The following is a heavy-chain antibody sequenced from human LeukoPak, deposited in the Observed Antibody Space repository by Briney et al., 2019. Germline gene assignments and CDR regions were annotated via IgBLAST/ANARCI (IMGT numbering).Heavy chain of an antibody. CDR2: ISADNGNT. CDR1: GYTFTSYG. V-gene: IGHV1-18*01. D-gene: IGHD3-10*01. CDR3: ARDYYGSGSYYQFDC. Sequence: ASVKVSCTASGYTFTSYGITWVRQAPGQGLEWMGWISADNGNTNYAQKVQGRVTMTTDTSTSTAYMELRSLRSDDTAVYYCARDYYGSGSYYQFDCWGQGTLVTVSS. J-gene: IGHJ4*02.